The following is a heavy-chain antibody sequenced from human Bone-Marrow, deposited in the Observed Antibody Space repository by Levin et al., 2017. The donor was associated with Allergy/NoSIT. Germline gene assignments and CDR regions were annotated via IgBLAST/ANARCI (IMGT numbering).Heavy chain of an antibody. CDR1: GYTFTKHA. Sequence: ASVKVSCKASGYTFTKHAMNWVRQAPGQGLEWMGWINTNTGNPTYAQGFTGRFVFSLDTSVSTAYLQISSLKAEDTAVYYCASGGWLRIHGMDVWGQGTTVTAS. CDR3: ASGGWLRIHGMDV. V-gene: IGHV7-4-1*02. J-gene: IGHJ6*02. CDR2: INTNTGNP. D-gene: IGHD5-12*01.